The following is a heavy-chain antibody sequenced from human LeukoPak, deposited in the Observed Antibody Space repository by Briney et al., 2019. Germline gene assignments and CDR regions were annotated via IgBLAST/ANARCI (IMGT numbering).Heavy chain of an antibody. V-gene: IGHV4-34*01. CDR3: ARGRGWLQF. D-gene: IGHD5-24*01. CDR1: GVSFSGYY. CDR2: INHSGST. Sequence: SETLSLTCAVYGVSFSGYYWSWIRQPPGKGLEWIGEINHSGSTNYNPSLKSRVTISVDTSKNQFSLKLSSVTAADTAVYYCARGRGWLQFGGQGTLATVSS. J-gene: IGHJ4*02.